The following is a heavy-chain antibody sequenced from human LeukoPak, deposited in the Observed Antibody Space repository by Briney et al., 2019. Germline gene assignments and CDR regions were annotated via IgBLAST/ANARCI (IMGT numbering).Heavy chain of an antibody. J-gene: IGHJ4*02. Sequence: NASETLSLTCTVSGGSISSGGYYWSWIRQHPGKGLEWIGYIYYSGTTYYNPSLKSRLTISVDTSKNQFSLKLSSVTAADTAVYYCAREYSYSYYFDSWGQGTLVTVSS. D-gene: IGHD5-18*01. CDR3: AREYSYSYYFDS. CDR1: GGSISSGGYY. CDR2: IYYSGTT. V-gene: IGHV4-31*03.